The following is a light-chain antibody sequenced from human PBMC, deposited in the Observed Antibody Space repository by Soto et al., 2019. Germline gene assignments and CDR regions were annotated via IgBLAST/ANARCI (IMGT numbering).Light chain of an antibody. V-gene: IGKV3-11*01. CDR1: QSVSSY. J-gene: IGKJ4*01. CDR2: DAS. Sequence: EIVLTQSPATLSLSPGERATLSCRTSQSVSSYLAWFQQKPGQPPRLLIYDASNRATGIPARFSGSGSGTDFTLTIRSLEPEDFAVYYCQQRRNWPLTFGGGTKVAIK. CDR3: QQRRNWPLT.